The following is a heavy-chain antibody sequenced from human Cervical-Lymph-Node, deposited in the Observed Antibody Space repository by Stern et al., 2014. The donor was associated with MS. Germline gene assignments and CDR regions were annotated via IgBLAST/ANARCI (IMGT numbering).Heavy chain of an antibody. V-gene: IGHV3-74*02. J-gene: IGHJ5*02. CDR3: ARSDWFDP. CDR1: GFTFSVYW. CDR2: IKGDGSST. Sequence: EVHLVESGGGLVQPGGSLRLSCSASGFTFSVYWMHWVRQAPGKGLVWVSRIKGDGSSTTYADSVKGRFTVSRDNAKNTLYLQMDSLRAEDTAVYYCARSDWFDPWGQGTLVTVSS.